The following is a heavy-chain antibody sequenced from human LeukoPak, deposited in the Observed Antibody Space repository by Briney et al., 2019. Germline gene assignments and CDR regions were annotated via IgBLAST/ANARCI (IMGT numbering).Heavy chain of an antibody. CDR1: GGSISSYY. CDR2: IYYSGST. D-gene: IGHD4/OR15-4a*01. Sequence: SETLSLTCTVSGGSISSYYWSWIRQPPGKGLEWIGYIYYSGSTNYNPSLKSRVTISVDTSKNQFSLKLSSVTAADTAVYHCARGGYGGNYDYWGQGTLVTVSS. V-gene: IGHV4-59*01. CDR3: ARGGYGGNYDY. J-gene: IGHJ4*02.